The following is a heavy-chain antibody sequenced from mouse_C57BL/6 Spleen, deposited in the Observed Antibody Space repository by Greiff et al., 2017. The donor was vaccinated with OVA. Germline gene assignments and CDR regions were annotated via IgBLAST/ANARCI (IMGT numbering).Heavy chain of an antibody. D-gene: IGHD1-1*01. V-gene: IGHV1-53*01. Sequence: VQLQQPGTELVKPGASVKLSFKASGYTFPSYWLHWVKQRPGQGLEWIGNINPSNGGTNYNEKFKSKATLTVDKSSSTAYMQLSSLTSEDSAVYYCARSNRGSMGYYAMDYWGQGTSVTVSS. CDR3: ARSNRGSMGYYAMDY. CDR2: INPSNGGT. J-gene: IGHJ4*01. CDR1: GYTFPSYW.